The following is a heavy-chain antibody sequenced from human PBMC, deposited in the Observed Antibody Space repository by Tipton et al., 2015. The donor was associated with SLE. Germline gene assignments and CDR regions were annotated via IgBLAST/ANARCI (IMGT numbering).Heavy chain of an antibody. J-gene: IGHJ1*01. D-gene: IGHD2-2*02. CDR3: ARDSGPGRYCSGTSCYKFGYFQH. Sequence: GSLRLSCAASGFTFSSYAVHWVRQAPGKGLEYVSAISSNGYSTYYANSVKGRFTISRDNSKNTLYLQMGSLRAEDMAVYYCARDSGPGRYCSGTSCYKFGYFQHWGQGTLVTVSS. CDR1: GFTFSSYA. V-gene: IGHV3-64*01. CDR2: ISSNGYST.